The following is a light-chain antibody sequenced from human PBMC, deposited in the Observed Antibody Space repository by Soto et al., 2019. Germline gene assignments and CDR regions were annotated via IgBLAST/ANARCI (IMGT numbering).Light chain of an antibody. Sequence: EIVLTQSPGTLSLSPGERATLSCRASQSVSSSYLAWYQQKPGQAPRLLIYGASSRATGIPDRFSGRGSGTDFTLTISRLEPEDFAVYYCQQFTTFGQGTKVEIK. CDR3: QQFTT. J-gene: IGKJ1*01. V-gene: IGKV3-20*01. CDR2: GAS. CDR1: QSVSSSY.